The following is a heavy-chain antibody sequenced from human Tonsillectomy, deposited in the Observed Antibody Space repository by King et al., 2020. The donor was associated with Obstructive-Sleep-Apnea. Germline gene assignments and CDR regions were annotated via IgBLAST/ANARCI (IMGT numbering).Heavy chain of an antibody. Sequence: VQLVESGGGLVQPGGSLRLSCAASGFTVSSNYMSWVRQAPGKGLEWGSVIYSGGRTYYADSVKGRFTISRDTSKNTLYLQMNSLRAEDTAVYYCARDLKGWFFGGENAFDIWGQGTMVTVSS. V-gene: IGHV3-66*01. J-gene: IGHJ3*02. CDR1: GFTVSSNY. D-gene: IGHD2-15*01. CDR2: IYSGGRT. CDR3: ARDLKGWFFGGENAFDI.